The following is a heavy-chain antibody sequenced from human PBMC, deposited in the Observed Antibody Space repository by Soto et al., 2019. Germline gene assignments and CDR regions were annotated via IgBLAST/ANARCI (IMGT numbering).Heavy chain of an antibody. CDR1: GFTFSSYW. Sequence: GGSLRLSCAASGFTFSSYWMHWVRQLPGEGLVWVSRINSDGSSTSYADFVKGRFTISRDNAKNTLYLQMNSLRVEDTAAYFCVREVIAVNGAIRWFDPWGQGTLVTVSS. V-gene: IGHV3-74*01. CDR2: INSDGSST. D-gene: IGHD6-19*01. CDR3: VREVIAVNGAIRWFDP. J-gene: IGHJ5*02.